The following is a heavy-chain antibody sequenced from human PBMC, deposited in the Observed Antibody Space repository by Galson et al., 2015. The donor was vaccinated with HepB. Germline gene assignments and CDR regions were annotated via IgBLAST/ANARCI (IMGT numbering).Heavy chain of an antibody. CDR3: ARGTLNYYDSSGYQYFDL. V-gene: IGHV5-51*01. J-gene: IGHJ2*01. CDR2: IYPGDSDT. Sequence: QSGAEVKKPGESLKISCKGSGYSFTSYWIGWVRQMPGKGLEWMGIIYPGDSDTRYSPSFQGQVTISADKSISTAYLQWSSLKASDTAMYYCARGTLNYYDSSGYQYFDLWVRGTLVTVSS. CDR1: GYSFTSYW. D-gene: IGHD3-22*01.